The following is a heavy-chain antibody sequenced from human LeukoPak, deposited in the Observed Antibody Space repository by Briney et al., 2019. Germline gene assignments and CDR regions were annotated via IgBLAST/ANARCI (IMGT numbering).Heavy chain of an antibody. V-gene: IGHV1-69*13. CDR2: IIPIFGTA. Sequence: SVKVSCKASGGTFSSYAISWVRQAPGQGLEWMGGIIPIFGTANYAQKFQGRVTITADESTSTAYMELSSLRSEDTAVYYCARGVRAYYDFWSGYYYYFDYWGQGTLDTVSS. J-gene: IGHJ4*02. D-gene: IGHD3-3*01. CDR1: GGTFSSYA. CDR3: ARGVRAYYDFWSGYYYYFDY.